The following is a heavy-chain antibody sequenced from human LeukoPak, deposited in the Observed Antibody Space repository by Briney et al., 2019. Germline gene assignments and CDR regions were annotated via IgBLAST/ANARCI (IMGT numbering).Heavy chain of an antibody. CDR2: ISSNGGRT. CDR1: GFTFSTYG. CDR3: ARDPSWGSGSYFDY. V-gene: IGHV3-64*01. Sequence: GGSLRLSCAASGFTFSTYGMHWVRQAPGKGLENVSPISSNGGRTYYANSVKGRFTISRDNSKNTLYLQMGSLRAEDMAVYYCARDPSWGSGSYFDYWGQGTLVTVSS. J-gene: IGHJ4*02. D-gene: IGHD3-10*01.